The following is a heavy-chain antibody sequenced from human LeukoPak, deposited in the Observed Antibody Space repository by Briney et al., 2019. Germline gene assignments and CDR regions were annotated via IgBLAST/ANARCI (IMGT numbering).Heavy chain of an antibody. D-gene: IGHD2-15*01. CDR1: GYTFTSYD. J-gene: IGHJ4*02. Sequence: ASVKVSRKASGYTFTSYDINWVRQATGQGLEWMGWMNPNSGNTGYAQKFQGRVTITRNTSISTAYMELSSLRSEDTAVYYCARGQARGVVVVVAATTPLFDYWGQGTLVTVSS. V-gene: IGHV1-8*03. CDR2: MNPNSGNT. CDR3: ARGQARGVVVVVAATTPLFDY.